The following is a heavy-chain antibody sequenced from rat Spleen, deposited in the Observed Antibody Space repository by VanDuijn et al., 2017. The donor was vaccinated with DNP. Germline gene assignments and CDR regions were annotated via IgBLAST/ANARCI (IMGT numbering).Heavy chain of an antibody. D-gene: IGHD1-2*01. V-gene: IGHV2S30*01. CDR1: GFSLTDYS. CDR3: TRDGSPYYSSQMDVLDA. Sequence: QVQLKESGPGLVQPSQTLSLTCTVSGFSLTDYSVNWVRQPPGKGLEWMGRMRYDGDTYYNSALQSRLRISRDTSKSQVFLKMNSLQTEDTAIYCCTRDGSPYYSSQMDVLDAWGQGASVTVSS. CDR2: MRYDGDT. J-gene: IGHJ4*01.